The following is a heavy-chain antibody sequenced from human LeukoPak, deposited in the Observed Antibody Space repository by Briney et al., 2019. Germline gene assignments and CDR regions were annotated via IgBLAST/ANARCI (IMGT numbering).Heavy chain of an antibody. Sequence: SETLSLTCTVSGGPISSGGYSWSWIRQPPGKGLEWIGYIYHSGSTYYNPSLKSRVTISVDRSKNQFSLKLSSVTAADTAVYYCARVSVGDYYYGMDVWGQGTTVTVSS. CDR1: GGPISSGGYS. CDR3: ARVSVGDYYYGMDV. D-gene: IGHD2-2*01. J-gene: IGHJ6*02. CDR2: IYHSGST. V-gene: IGHV4-30-2*01.